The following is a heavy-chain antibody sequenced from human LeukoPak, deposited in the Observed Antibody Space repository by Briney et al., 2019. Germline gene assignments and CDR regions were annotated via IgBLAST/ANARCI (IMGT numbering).Heavy chain of an antibody. Sequence: ASVKVSCKASGYTFTSYDINWMRQATGQGLEWMGWMSPNSGNTGYAQKFQGRVTMTRNNTITTAYMELSSLRSEDTAVYYCAKRGSNYGDFDSWGQGTLVTVSS. J-gene: IGHJ4*02. V-gene: IGHV1-8*01. D-gene: IGHD5-18*01. CDR3: AKRGSNYGDFDS. CDR1: GYTFTSYD. CDR2: MSPNSGNT.